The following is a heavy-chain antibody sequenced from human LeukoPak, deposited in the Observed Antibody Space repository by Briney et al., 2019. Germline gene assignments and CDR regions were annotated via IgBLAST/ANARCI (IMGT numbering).Heavy chain of an antibody. D-gene: IGHD3-22*01. CDR2: IYSGGST. CDR3: ARGGASYYDSSGYSPFDP. Sequence: GGSLRLSCAASGFTVSSNYMSWVRQAPGKGLEWVSVIYSGGSTYYADSVKGRFTISRDNSKNTLYLQMNSLRAEDTAVYYCARGGASYYDSSGYSPFDPWGQGTLVTVSS. CDR1: GFTVSSNY. V-gene: IGHV3-66*01. J-gene: IGHJ5*02.